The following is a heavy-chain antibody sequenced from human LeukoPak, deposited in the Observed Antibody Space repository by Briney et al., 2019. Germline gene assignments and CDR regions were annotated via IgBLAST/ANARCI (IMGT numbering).Heavy chain of an antibody. D-gene: IGHD3-10*01. V-gene: IGHV3-30-3*01. CDR2: ISYDGSNK. Sequence: GSLRPSCAAPGFTFSSYWMSWVRQAPGKGLEWVAVISYDGSNKYYADSVKGRFTISRDNSKNTLYLQMNSLRAEDTAVYYCARVWGRRITMVRGVIGYFDYWGQGTLVTVSS. CDR3: ARVWGRRITMVRGVIGYFDY. J-gene: IGHJ4*02. CDR1: GFTFSSYW.